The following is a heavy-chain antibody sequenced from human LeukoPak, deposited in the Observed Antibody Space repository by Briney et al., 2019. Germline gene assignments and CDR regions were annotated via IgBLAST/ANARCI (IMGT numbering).Heavy chain of an antibody. J-gene: IGHJ3*02. D-gene: IGHD2-8*02. CDR1: GFSLSSYE. CDR3: ARMGWWAFDI. V-gene: IGHV3-48*03. Sequence: GGSLRLSCAASGFSLSSYEMNWVRQAPGKGPEWVSYVSRSGDTVKYVDSVKGRFTISRDNAKNSLYLQMNSLRAEDTAVYYCARMGWWAFDIWGQGTMVTVSS. CDR2: VSRSGDTV.